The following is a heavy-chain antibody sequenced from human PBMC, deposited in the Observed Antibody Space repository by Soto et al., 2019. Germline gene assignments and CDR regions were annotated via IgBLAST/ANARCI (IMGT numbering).Heavy chain of an antibody. J-gene: IGHJ4*02. CDR2: INPSGGST. Sequence: QVQLVQSGAEVKKPGASVKVSCKASGYTFTSYYIHWVRQAPGQGLEWMGIINPSGGSTSYAQKFQGRVTMARDTSTSTVYMELSSLRSEDTAVYYCARGSVAGRRFDYWGQGPLVTVSS. V-gene: IGHV1-46*01. CDR1: GYTFTSYY. CDR3: ARGSVAGRRFDY. D-gene: IGHD6-19*01.